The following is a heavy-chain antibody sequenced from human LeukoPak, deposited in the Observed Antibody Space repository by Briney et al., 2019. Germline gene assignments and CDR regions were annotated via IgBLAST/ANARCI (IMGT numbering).Heavy chain of an antibody. CDR3: ARDNIAAAGYYYYGVDV. J-gene: IGHJ6*02. D-gene: IGHD6-13*01. CDR2: ISYDGSNK. CDR1: GFTFSSYA. V-gene: IGHV3-30-3*01. Sequence: GGSLRISCAASGFTFSSYAMHWVRQAPGKGLEWVAVISYDGSNKYYADSVKGRFTISRDNSKNTLYLQMNSLRAEDTAVYYCARDNIAAAGYYYYGVDVWGQGTTVTVSS.